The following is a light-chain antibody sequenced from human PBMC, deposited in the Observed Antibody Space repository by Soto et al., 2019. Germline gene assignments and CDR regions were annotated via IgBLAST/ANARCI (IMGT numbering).Light chain of an antibody. J-gene: IGKJ3*01. CDR3: QQFGTSSLVT. V-gene: IGKV3-15*01. Sequence: ETVMTQSPATLSVSPGERATLSCRASQSVSSDLAWYQQKPGQAPRLLIFGASTRATSIPARFTGSRSGTEFTLTITSLQSEDFAVYYCQQFGTSSLVTFGPGTKV. CDR2: GAS. CDR1: QSVSSD.